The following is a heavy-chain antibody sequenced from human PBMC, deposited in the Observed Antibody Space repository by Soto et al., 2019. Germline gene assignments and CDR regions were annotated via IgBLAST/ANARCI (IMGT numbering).Heavy chain of an antibody. D-gene: IGHD3-10*01. Sequence: QVQLVQSGAEVKRPGSSVKVSCKASGDTFAFYSINWVRQAPGLGLEWMGRINPILSMSNYAQRFQGRVTMTADKSTSTGDMVLNSLRSEDTAMYYCATSYGSGYRAFDYWGQGALVTVSS. CDR1: GDTFAFYS. V-gene: IGHV1-69*02. CDR2: INPILSMS. CDR3: ATSYGSGYRAFDY. J-gene: IGHJ4*02.